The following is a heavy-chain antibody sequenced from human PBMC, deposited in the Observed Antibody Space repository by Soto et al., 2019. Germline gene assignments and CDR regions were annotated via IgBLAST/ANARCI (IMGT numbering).Heavy chain of an antibody. CDR3: AKDHRYAHGGKSFCFDY. V-gene: IGHV3-30*18. Sequence: GGSLRLSCAASGFTFSSYGMHWVRQAPGKGLEWVAVISYDGSNKYYADSVKGRFTISRDNSKNTLYLQMNSLRAEDTAVYYCAKDHRYAHGGKSFCFDYWGQGTLVTVSS. D-gene: IGHD2-15*01. J-gene: IGHJ4*02. CDR2: ISYDGSNK. CDR1: GFTFSSYG.